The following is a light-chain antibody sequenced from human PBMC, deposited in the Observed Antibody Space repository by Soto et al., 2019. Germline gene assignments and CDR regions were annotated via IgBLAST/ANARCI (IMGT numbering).Light chain of an antibody. J-gene: IGKJ1*01. CDR1: QTVRNN. Sequence: LSLSPGERATLSCRASQTVRNNYLAWYQQKPGQAPRLLIVSSSRRPTDVPARFSGSGSGTDFTLTISSLQSEDSAFYYCQQYNNLPPTFGQGTKVDIK. CDR2: SSS. CDR3: QQYNNLPPT. V-gene: IGKV3-15*01.